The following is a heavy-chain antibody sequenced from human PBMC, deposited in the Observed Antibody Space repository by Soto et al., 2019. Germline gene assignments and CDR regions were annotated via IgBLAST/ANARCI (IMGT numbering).Heavy chain of an antibody. J-gene: IGHJ5*02. CDR3: AKDLITVTTSIVYNWFDP. V-gene: IGHV3-30*18. CDR1: GFTFSSYG. D-gene: IGHD4-17*01. CDR2: ISYDGSNK. Sequence: QVQLVESGGGVVQPGRSLRLSCAASGFTFSSYGMHWVRQAPGKGLEWVAVISYDGSNKYYADSVKGRFTISRDNSKNTLYLQMNSLRAEDTAVYYCAKDLITVTTSIVYNWFDPWGQGTLVTVSS.